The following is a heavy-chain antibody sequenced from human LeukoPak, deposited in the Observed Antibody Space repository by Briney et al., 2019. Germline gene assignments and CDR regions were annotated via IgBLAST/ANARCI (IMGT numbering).Heavy chain of an antibody. Sequence: SETLSLTCTVSGGSISSYYWSWIRQPPGKGLEWIGYIYYSGSTYYNPSLKSRVTISVDTSKNQFSLKLSSVTAADTAVYYCARDAASISGLQAFDIWGQGTMVTVSS. D-gene: IGHD1-26*01. V-gene: IGHV4-59*12. CDR3: ARDAASISGLQAFDI. CDR2: IYYSGST. J-gene: IGHJ3*02. CDR1: GGSISSYY.